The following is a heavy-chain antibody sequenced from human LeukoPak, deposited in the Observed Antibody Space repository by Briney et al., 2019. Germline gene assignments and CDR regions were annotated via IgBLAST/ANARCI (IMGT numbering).Heavy chain of an antibody. D-gene: IGHD6-19*01. V-gene: IGHV1-2*02. CDR1: GYTFTGYY. J-gene: IGHJ4*02. CDR3: AGREDSSGDFDY. Sequence: ASVKVSCKASGYTFTGYYMHWVRQAPGQGLEWMGWINPNSGGTNYAQKFQGRVTMTRDTSISTAYMELSRLRSNDTAVYYCAGREDSSGDFDYWGQGTLVTVSS. CDR2: INPNSGGT.